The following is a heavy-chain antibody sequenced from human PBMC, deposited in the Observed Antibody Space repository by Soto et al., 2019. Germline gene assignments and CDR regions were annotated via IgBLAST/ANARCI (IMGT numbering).Heavy chain of an antibody. V-gene: IGHV4-39*07. J-gene: IGHJ4*02. CDR1: GASITVSTYH. CDR2: VHYSGST. CDR3: ARGRGGYSYGSVYFDY. Sequence: PSETLSLTCTVSGASITVSTYHWGWIRQPPGKGLEWIGTVHYSGSTNYNPSLKSRVTISVDTSKNQFSLKLSSVTAADTAVYYCARGRGGYSYGSVYFDYWGQGTLVTVAS. D-gene: IGHD5-18*01.